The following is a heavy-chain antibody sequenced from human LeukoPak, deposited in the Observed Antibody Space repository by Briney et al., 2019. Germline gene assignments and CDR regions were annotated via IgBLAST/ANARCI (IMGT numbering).Heavy chain of an antibody. CDR2: INYSGST. Sequence: NPSETLSLTCTVSGGSISSYYWSWIRQPPGKGLEWIGYINYSGSTNYNPSLKSRVTISVDTSKNQFSLKLSSVTAADTAVYYCARVTSSGWYLFDYWGQGTLVTVSS. J-gene: IGHJ4*02. CDR1: GGSISSYY. D-gene: IGHD6-19*01. CDR3: ARVTSSGWYLFDY. V-gene: IGHV4-59*01.